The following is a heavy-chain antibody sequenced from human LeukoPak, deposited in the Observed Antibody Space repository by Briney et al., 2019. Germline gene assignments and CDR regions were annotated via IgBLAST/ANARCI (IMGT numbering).Heavy chain of an antibody. V-gene: IGHV3-9*01. CDR1: GFTFDDYA. Sequence: PGGSLRLSYAASGFTFDDYAMHWVRQAPGKGLEWVSGISWNSGSIGYADSVKGRFTVTRDNAQSSLHLQMDNLRGEDTAVYYCLAGGGYWGQGTLVTVSS. D-gene: IGHD3-10*01. J-gene: IGHJ4*02. CDR3: LAGGGY. CDR2: ISWNSGSI.